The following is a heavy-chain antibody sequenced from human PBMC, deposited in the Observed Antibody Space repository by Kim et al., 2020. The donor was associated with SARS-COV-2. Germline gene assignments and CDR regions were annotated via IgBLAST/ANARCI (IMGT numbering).Heavy chain of an antibody. CDR2: T. D-gene: IGHD1-1*01. V-gene: IGHV4-34*01. J-gene: IGHJ4*02. Sequence: TNTIPSLKSRVSISVDTSKNQIPLKLSSVTAADTAVYDCARGPRGTGTTYWGQGTLVTVSS. CDR3: ARGPRGTGTTY.